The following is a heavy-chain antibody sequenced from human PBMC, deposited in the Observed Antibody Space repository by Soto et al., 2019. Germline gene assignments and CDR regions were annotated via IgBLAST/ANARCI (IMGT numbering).Heavy chain of an antibody. J-gene: IGHJ6*02. Sequence: GASVKVSCKASGGTFSSYAISWVRQAPGQGLEWMGGIIPIFGTANYAQKFQGRVTITADESTSTAYMELSSLRSEDTAVYYCASKFDFWSGRGPENYYYYGMDVWGQGTTVTVSS. D-gene: IGHD3-3*01. CDR3: ASKFDFWSGRGPENYYYYGMDV. CDR1: GGTFSSYA. CDR2: IIPIFGTA. V-gene: IGHV1-69*13.